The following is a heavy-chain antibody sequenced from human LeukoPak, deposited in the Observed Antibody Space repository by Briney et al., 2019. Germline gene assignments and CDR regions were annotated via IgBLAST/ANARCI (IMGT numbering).Heavy chain of an antibody. CDR1: GFTFSSYA. CDR2: ISGSGGST. J-gene: IGHJ4*02. V-gene: IGHV3-23*01. D-gene: IGHD5-24*01. CDR3: ARRDGYNLFDY. Sequence: GGSLRLSCAASGFTFSSYAMSWVRQAPGKGLEWVSAISGSGGSTYYADSVKGRFTISRDNSKNTLYLQMNSLRSDDTAVYYCARRDGYNLFDYWGQGTLVTVSS.